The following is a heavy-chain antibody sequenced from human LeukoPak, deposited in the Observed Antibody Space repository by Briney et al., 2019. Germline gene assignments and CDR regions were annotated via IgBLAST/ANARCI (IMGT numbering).Heavy chain of an antibody. J-gene: IGHJ4*02. D-gene: IGHD1-1*01. V-gene: IGHV3-33*01. CDR2: IWYDGSKK. CDR3: ARGAQNQLYSFDY. Sequence: GGSLRLSCAASGFTFSSYGMHWVRQAPGKGLEWVAVIWYDGSKKYYADPVKGRLTISRENSKTTLYLKMTTLRAEDTPVYYCARGAQNQLYSFDYWGPGTLVTVSS. CDR1: GFTFSSYG.